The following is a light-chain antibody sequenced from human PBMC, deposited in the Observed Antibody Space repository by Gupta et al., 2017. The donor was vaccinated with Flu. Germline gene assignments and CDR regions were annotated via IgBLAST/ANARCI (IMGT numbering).Light chain of an antibody. J-gene: IGLJ2*01. V-gene: IGLV2-14*01. CDR1: SSDVGGTKY. CDR3: SSYSNTNNVVV. Sequence: QSALTQPASVSGSPGQSITISCTGSSSDVGGTKYVSWYQQNPGKAPKLMFFEVNNRFSVVYNRFSASKSGNTASLTISGLQAEDEADYYCSSYSNTNNVVVFGGGTKLTVL. CDR2: EVN.